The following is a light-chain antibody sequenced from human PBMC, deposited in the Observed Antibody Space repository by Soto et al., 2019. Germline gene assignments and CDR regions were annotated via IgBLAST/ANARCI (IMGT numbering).Light chain of an antibody. CDR1: SSNIGKNF. CDR2: DTT. V-gene: IGLV1-51*01. J-gene: IGLJ1*01. CDR3: ATWDSSLSSYV. Sequence: QAVVTQPPSLSAAPGQRITITCSGSSSNIGKNFVSWYQQLPGTAPKLLIYDTTQRLSGIPDRVSGSKSGTSATLGITGLQTGDEADYYCATWDSSLSSYVFGTGTKVTVL.